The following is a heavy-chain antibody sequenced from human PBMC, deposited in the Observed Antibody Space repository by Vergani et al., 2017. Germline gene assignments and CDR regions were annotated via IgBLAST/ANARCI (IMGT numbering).Heavy chain of an antibody. J-gene: IGHJ3*02. CDR2: IYTSGST. Sequence: QVQLQESGPGLVKPSQTLSLTCTVSGGSISSGSYYWSWIRQPAGKGLEWIGRIYTSGSTNYNPSLKSRVTISVDTSKNQFSLKLSSVTAADTAVYYCARGGPPVWFDAFDIWGQGTMVTVSS. D-gene: IGHD3-16*01. CDR3: ARGGPPVWFDAFDI. V-gene: IGHV4-61*02. CDR1: GGSISSGSYY.